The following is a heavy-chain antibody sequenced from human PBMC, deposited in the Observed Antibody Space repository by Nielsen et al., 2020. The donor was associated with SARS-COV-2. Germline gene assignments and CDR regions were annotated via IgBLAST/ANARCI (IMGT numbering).Heavy chain of an antibody. V-gene: IGHV4-4*02. CDR2: IYHSGST. J-gene: IGHJ6*02. Sequence: SETLSLTCAVSGGSISSSNWWSWVRQPPGQGLEWIGEIYHSGSTNYNPSLKSRVTISVDTSKNQFSLKLSSVTAADTAVYYCARDLRYSSSWQSGLYYYYYGMDVWGQGTTVTVSS. CDR1: GGSISSSNW. D-gene: IGHD6-13*01. CDR3: ARDLRYSSSWQSGLYYYYYGMDV.